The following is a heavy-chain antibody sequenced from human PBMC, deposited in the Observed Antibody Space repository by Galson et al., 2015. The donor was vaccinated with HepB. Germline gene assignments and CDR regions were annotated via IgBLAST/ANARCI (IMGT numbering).Heavy chain of an antibody. Sequence: SVKVSCKASGYTFTSYYMHWVRQAPGQGLEWMGIINPSGGSTSYAQKLQGRVTMTRDTSTSTVYMELSSLRSEDTAVYYCARDSARLLWFGLPNGMDVWGQGTTVTVSS. V-gene: IGHV1-46*04. CDR2: INPSGGST. CDR3: ARDSARLLWFGLPNGMDV. CDR1: GYTFTSYY. J-gene: IGHJ6*02. D-gene: IGHD3-10*01.